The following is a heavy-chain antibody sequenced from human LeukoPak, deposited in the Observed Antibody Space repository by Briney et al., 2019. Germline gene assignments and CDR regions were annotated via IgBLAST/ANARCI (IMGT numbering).Heavy chain of an antibody. CDR3: ARGSYTVTNDAFDI. CDR2: MNPNSGNT. J-gene: IGHJ3*02. D-gene: IGHD4-17*01. V-gene: IGHV1-8*01. Sequence: ASVKVPCKASGYTFTSYDINWVRQATGQGLEWMGWMNPNSGNTGYAQKFQGRVTMTRNTSISTAYMELSSLRSEDTAVYYCARGSYTVTNDAFDIWGQGTMVTVSS. CDR1: GYTFTSYD.